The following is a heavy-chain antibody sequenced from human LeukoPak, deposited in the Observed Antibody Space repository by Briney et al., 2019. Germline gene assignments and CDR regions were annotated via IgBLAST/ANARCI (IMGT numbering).Heavy chain of an antibody. CDR1: GFTFSSYA. Sequence: HPGGSLRLSCAASGFTFSSYAMSWVRQAPGKGLEWVSSISGSAINTYYADSVKGRFTISRDNTKNSLYLQMNSLRAEDTALYYCAKDLGYDSTPDAFDIWGQGTMVTVSS. V-gene: IGHV3-23*01. D-gene: IGHD3-22*01. CDR2: ISGSAINT. CDR3: AKDLGYDSTPDAFDI. J-gene: IGHJ3*02.